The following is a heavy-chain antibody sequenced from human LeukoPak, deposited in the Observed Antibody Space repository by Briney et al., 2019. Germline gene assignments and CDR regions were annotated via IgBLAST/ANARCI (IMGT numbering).Heavy chain of an antibody. V-gene: IGHV3-23*01. CDR3: AKETLPTYYYDSSGYYPDDY. D-gene: IGHD3-22*01. CDR2: ISGSGGST. Sequence: GGSLRLSCAASGFTFSSYAMSWVRQAPGKGLEWVSAISGSGGSTYYADSVKGRFTISRDNSKNTLYLQMNSLRAEDTAVYYCAKETLPTYYYDSSGYYPDDYWGQGTLVTVSS. J-gene: IGHJ4*02. CDR1: GFTFSSYA.